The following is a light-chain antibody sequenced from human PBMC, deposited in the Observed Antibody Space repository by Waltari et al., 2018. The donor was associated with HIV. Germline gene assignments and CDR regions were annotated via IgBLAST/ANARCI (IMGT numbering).Light chain of an antibody. J-gene: IGKJ5*01. Sequence: DIQVTQSPSSLSASVGDRVTITCRASQDIRNSLNWYQQKPGKAPQLLIYATSTLQSGVPSRFSGSRSATTFTLTISGLQPEDVATYYCQQTHSFPPLTFGQGTRLEVK. CDR2: ATS. V-gene: IGKV1-39*01. CDR1: QDIRNS. CDR3: QQTHSFPPLT.